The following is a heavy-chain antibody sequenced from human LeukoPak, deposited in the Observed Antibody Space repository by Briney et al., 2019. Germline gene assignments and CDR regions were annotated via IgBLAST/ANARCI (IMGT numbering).Heavy chain of an antibody. CDR3: ASRGEQQLAYDYDY. Sequence: ASVKVSCKASGGTFSSYAISWVRQAPGQGLEWMGRIIPILGIANYAQKFQGSVTITADKSTSTAYMELSSLRSEDTAVYYCASRGEQQLAYDYDYWGQGTLVTVSS. CDR1: GGTFSSYA. D-gene: IGHD6-13*01. V-gene: IGHV1-69*04. CDR2: IIPILGIA. J-gene: IGHJ4*02.